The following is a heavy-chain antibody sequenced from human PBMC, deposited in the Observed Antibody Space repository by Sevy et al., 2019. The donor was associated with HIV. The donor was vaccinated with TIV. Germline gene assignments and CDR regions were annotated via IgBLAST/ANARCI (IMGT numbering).Heavy chain of an antibody. CDR3: ARVLLGHDAFDI. CDR2: INPSGGST. CDR1: GYTFTSYY. V-gene: IGHV1-46*03. Sequence: ASVTVSCKASGYTFTSYYMHWVRQAPGQGLEWMGIINPSGGSTSYAQKFQGRVTMTRDTSTSTVYMELSSLRSEDTAVYYCARVLLGHDAFDIWGQGTMVTVSS. J-gene: IGHJ3*02. D-gene: IGHD2-15*01.